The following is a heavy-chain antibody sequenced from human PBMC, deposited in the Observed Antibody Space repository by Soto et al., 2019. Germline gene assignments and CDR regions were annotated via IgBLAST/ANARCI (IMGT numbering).Heavy chain of an antibody. Sequence: QVQLVQSGAEVKKPGASVKVSCKASGYTFTSYDINWVRQATGQGLEWMGWMNPNSGNTGYAQKFQGRGTMTRNTSLTTAYRERGNLRCEDTAVYYCAREGVRGMEGWGQGTTVTVSS. D-gene: IGHD3-16*01. V-gene: IGHV1-8*01. CDR2: MNPNSGNT. CDR3: AREGVRGMEG. CDR1: GYTFTSYD. J-gene: IGHJ6*02.